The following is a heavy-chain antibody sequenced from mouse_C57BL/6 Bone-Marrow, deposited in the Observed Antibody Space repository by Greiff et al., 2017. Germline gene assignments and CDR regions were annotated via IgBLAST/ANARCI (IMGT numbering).Heavy chain of an antibody. D-gene: IGHD2-10*01. CDR2: IDPSDSET. J-gene: IGHJ1*03. CDR1: VYTFPSYW. V-gene: IGHV1-52*01. CDR3: ARSYYGNYGYCDV. Sequence: QVQLQQPGAELVRPGSSVKLSCKASVYTFPSYWMPWVKQRPIQGLEWIGNIDPSDSETPYNQKFKDKATLTVDKSSSTAYMQLSSLTSEDSAVYYCARSYYGNYGYCDVWGTGTTVTVSS.